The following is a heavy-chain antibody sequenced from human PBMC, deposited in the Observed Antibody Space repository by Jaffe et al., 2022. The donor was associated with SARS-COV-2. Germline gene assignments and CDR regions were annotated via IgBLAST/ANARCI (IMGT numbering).Heavy chain of an antibody. V-gene: IGHV1-18*01. CDR3: ARDYYGSGTYPNFDS. CDR2: ISAYNGDT. J-gene: IGHJ4*02. CDR1: GFTFTNYG. Sequence: QVQLVQSGTEVKKPGASVKVSCKASGFTFTNYGITWVRQAPGQGLEWMGWISAYNGDTNYAQQLQDRVTMTTDTSTSTAYMELRSLRSDDTAVYYCARDYYGSGTYPNFDSWGQGTLLTVSS. D-gene: IGHD3-10*01.